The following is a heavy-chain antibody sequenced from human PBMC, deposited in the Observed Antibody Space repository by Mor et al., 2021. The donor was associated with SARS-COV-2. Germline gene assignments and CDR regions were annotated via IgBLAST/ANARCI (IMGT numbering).Heavy chain of an antibody. J-gene: IGHJ3*02. CDR3: AKLTEDPYGDFDI. Sequence: GRFTISRDNSQNTLYLQMNSLRVEDTAIYYCAKLTEDPYGDFDIWGQGTMVTVSS. D-gene: IGHD3-10*01. V-gene: IGHV3-23*01.